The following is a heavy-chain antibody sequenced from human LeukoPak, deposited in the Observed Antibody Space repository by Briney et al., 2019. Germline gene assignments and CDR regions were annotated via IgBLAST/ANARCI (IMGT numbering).Heavy chain of an antibody. CDR1: GGTFSSYA. D-gene: IGHD2-2*02. CDR3: ARDDPPIVVVPAAIGRRYYYYYYMDV. Sequence: ASVKVSCKASGGTFSSYAISWVRQAPGQGLEWMGGSIPIFGTANYALKFQGRVPITADELKSADYVELRSLRSEDTAVYYGARDDPPIVVVPAAIGRRYYYYYYMDVWGKGTTVTVS. V-gene: IGHV1-69*13. J-gene: IGHJ6*03. CDR2: SIPIFGTA.